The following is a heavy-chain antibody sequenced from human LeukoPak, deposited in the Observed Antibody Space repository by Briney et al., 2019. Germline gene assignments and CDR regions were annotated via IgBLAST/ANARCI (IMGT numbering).Heavy chain of an antibody. V-gene: IGHV4-34*01. CDR2: IYHSGST. D-gene: IGHD2-2*01. Sequence: SETLSLTCAVYGGSFSGYYWGWIRQPPGKGLEWIGSIYHSGSTNYNPSLKSRVTISVDTSKNQFSLKLSSVTAADTAVYYCARKGRRYQLPPYYYYGMDVWGKGTTVTVSS. J-gene: IGHJ6*04. CDR3: ARKGRRYQLPPYYYYGMDV. CDR1: GGSFSGYY.